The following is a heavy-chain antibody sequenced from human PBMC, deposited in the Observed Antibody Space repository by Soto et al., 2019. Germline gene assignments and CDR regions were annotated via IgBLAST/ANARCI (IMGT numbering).Heavy chain of an antibody. CDR3: ARAIGQTLFDY. D-gene: IGHD3-22*01. Sequence: GGPLRLSCSASGFPFSSYDMHWVRQGTGKGLEWVSAIGTTGDTYYAGSVKGRFTISRENAKNSLYLQMNSLRAGDTAIYFCARAIGQTLFDYWGQGTLVTVSS. CDR2: IGTTGDT. V-gene: IGHV3-13*04. CDR1: GFPFSSYD. J-gene: IGHJ4*02.